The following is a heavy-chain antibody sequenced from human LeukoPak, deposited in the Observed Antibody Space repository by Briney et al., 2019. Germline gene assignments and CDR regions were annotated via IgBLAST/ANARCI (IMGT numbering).Heavy chain of an antibody. CDR2: IFYTGRV. D-gene: IGHD1-26*01. CDR3: ARTVGARTSYFDH. Sequence: SETLSLTCTVSGGSISSGVYYWSWIRQHPGKGLEWMGYIFYTGRVSYNPSLKSRITISVDSTRNHFSLEVSSVTAADTAVYYCARTVGARTSYFDHWGHGTLVTVSS. J-gene: IGHJ4*01. V-gene: IGHV4-31*03. CDR1: GGSISSGVYY.